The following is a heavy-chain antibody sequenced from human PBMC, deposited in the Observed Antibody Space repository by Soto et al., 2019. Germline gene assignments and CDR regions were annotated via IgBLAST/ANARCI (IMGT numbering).Heavy chain of an antibody. CDR2: VNWNSDKV. CDR3: AKDKGGTPYYIDS. CDR1: GFNFGNYA. Sequence: VLLVESGGGLVQPGGSLRLSCAVSGFNFGNYAMHWVRQAPGKGLEWVAAVNWNSDKVAYAGSVLGRFTIFRDSAKNSLHLQMNDLTTEDTAFYYCAKDKGGTPYYIDSWGQGILVTVS. V-gene: IGHV3-9*01. J-gene: IGHJ4*02. D-gene: IGHD6-25*01.